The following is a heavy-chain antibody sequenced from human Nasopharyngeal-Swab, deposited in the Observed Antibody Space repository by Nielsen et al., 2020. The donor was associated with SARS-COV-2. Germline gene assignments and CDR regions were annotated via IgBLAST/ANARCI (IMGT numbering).Heavy chain of an antibody. CDR2: IYYSGST. Sequence: SDTLSLTCTVSGGSISSSSYYWGWIRQPPGKGLEWIGSIYYSGSTYYNPSLKSRVTISVDTSKNQFSLKLSSVTAADTAVYYCARRGGASYDILTGYYPYYFDYWGQGTLVTVSS. V-gene: IGHV4-39*01. CDR1: GGSISSSSYY. CDR3: ARRGGASYDILTGYYPYYFDY. J-gene: IGHJ4*02. D-gene: IGHD3-9*01.